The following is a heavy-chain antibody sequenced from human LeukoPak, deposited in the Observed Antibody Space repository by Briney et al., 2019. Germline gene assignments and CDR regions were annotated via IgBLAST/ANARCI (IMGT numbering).Heavy chain of an antibody. CDR2: ISGSGGST. Sequence: AISGSGGSTYYADSVKGRFTISRDNSKNTLYLQMNSLRAEDTAVYYCATGDYGDAFDIWGQGTMVTVSS. V-gene: IGHV3-23*01. D-gene: IGHD4-17*01. J-gene: IGHJ3*02. CDR3: ATGDYGDAFDI.